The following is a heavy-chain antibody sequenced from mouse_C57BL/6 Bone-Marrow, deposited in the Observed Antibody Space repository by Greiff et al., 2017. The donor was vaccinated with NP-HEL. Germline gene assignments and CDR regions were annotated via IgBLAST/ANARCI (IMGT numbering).Heavy chain of an antibody. Sequence: VQLQQSGTVLARPGASVKMSCKTSGYTFTSYWMHWVKQRPGQGLEWIGAIYPGNSDTSYNQKFKGKAKLTAVTSASTAYMELSSLTNEDSAVYYCTRARYYGSSYSFDYWGQGTTLTVSS. CDR2: IYPGNSDT. CDR1: GYTFTSYW. J-gene: IGHJ2*01. CDR3: TRARYYGSSYSFDY. V-gene: IGHV1-5*01. D-gene: IGHD1-1*01.